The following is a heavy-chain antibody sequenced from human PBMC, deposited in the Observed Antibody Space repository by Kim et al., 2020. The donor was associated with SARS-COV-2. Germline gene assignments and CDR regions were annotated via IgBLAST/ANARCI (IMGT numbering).Heavy chain of an antibody. J-gene: IGHJ4*02. CDR3: ARGIYSLFDY. CDR2: IYYSGST. D-gene: IGHD2-15*01. Sequence: SETLSLTCTVSGGSISSYYWSWIRQPPGKGLEWIGYIYYSGSTNYNPSLKSRVTISVDTSKNQFSLKLSSVTAADTAVYYCARGIYSLFDYWGQGTLVTVSS. CDR1: GGSISSYY. V-gene: IGHV4-59*13.